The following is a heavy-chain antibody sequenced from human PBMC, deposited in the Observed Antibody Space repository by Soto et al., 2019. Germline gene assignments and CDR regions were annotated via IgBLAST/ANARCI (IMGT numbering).Heavy chain of an antibody. CDR1: GGTFSSYA. CDR2: IIPIFGTA. CDR3: AREGGLRGGVYYSGMDV. V-gene: IGHV1-69*01. J-gene: IGHJ6*02. D-gene: IGHD3-3*01. Sequence: QVQLVQSGAEVKKPGSSVKVSCKASGGTFSSYAISWVRQAPGQGLEWMGGIIPIFGTANYAQKFQGRVTITADESTRTAYMELSSLRSEDTGVYYCAREGGLRGGVYYSGMDVWGQGTTVTVSS.